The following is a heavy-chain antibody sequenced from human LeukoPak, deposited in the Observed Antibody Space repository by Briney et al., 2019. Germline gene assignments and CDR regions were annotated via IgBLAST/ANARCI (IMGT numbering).Heavy chain of an antibody. CDR2: ISGSGGST. Sequence: GGSLRLSCAASGFTFSSHAMSWVRQAPGKGLEWVSAISGSGGSTYYADSVKGRFTISRDNSKNTLYLQMNSLRAEDTAVYYCLDSSGYYAMYFQHWGQGTLVTVSS. D-gene: IGHD3-22*01. V-gene: IGHV3-23*01. CDR1: GFTFSSHA. J-gene: IGHJ1*01. CDR3: LDSSGYYAMYFQH.